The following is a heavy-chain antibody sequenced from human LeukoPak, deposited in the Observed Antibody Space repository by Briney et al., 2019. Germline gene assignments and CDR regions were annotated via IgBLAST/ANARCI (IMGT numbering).Heavy chain of an antibody. J-gene: IGHJ4*02. CDR2: IYYSGST. D-gene: IGHD3-10*01. Sequence: SETLSLTCTVSGGSISSRSHYWVWIRQPPGKGLEWLGSIYYSGSTSYNPSLKRRVTISVDTSKNQFSLKLTSVSAADTAMYFCAKTGSLMGRFFDYWGQGIQVIVSS. CDR3: AKTGSLMGRFFDY. V-gene: IGHV4-39*07. CDR1: GGSISSRSHY.